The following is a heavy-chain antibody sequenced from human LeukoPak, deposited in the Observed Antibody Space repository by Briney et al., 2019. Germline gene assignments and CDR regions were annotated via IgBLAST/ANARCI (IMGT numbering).Heavy chain of an antibody. J-gene: IGHJ6*03. V-gene: IGHV3-66*04. CDR2: IYSGGST. CDR3: ARRRALNPRYYYYYMDV. Sequence: GGSLRLSCAASGFTVSTNYMSWVRQAPGKGLEWVSVIYSGGSTYYADSVEGRFTISRDNSNNTLYLQMNNLRAEDTAVYYCARRRALNPRYYYYYMDVWGKGTTVTVSS. CDR1: GFTVSTNY.